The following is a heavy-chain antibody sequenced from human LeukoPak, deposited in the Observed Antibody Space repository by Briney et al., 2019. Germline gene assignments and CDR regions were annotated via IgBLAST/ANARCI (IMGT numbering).Heavy chain of an antibody. CDR3: ASSGYNWNGDGGDWFDP. CDR2: INPNSGGT. V-gene: IGHV1-2*02. J-gene: IGHJ5*02. Sequence: ASVKVSCKASGYTFTGYYMHWVRQAPGQGLEWMGWINPNSGGTNYAQKFQGRVTMTRDTSISTAYKELSRLRSDDTAVYYCASSGYNWNGDGGDWFDPWGQGTLVTVSS. CDR1: GYTFTGYY. D-gene: IGHD1-1*01.